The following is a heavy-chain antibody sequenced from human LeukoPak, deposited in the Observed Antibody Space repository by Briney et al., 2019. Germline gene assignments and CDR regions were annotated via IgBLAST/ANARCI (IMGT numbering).Heavy chain of an antibody. D-gene: IGHD3-10*01. Sequence: SDTLSLTCTVSGGSISSYYWSWIRQPRGKGLEWIGYIYYSGSTYYNPSLKSRVTISVDTSKNQFSLKLSSVTAADTAVYYCATGLHLPTLFDYWGQGTLVTVSS. CDR2: IYYSGST. CDR3: ATGLHLPTLFDY. V-gene: IGHV4-59*06. J-gene: IGHJ4*02. CDR1: GGSISSYY.